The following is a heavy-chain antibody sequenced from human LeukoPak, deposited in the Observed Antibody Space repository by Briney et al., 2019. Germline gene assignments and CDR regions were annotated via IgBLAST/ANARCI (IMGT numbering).Heavy chain of an antibody. CDR1: GYTFTSYD. D-gene: IGHD7-27*01. Sequence: ASVKVSCKASGYTFTSYDINWVRQATGQGLEWMGSMNPNSGNTGYAQKFQGRVTMTRNTSISTAYMELSSLRSEDTAVYCCARGTVLRRGPTGERRNCFDPWGQGTLFTVSS. CDR2: MNPNSGNT. CDR3: ARGTVLRRGPTGERRNCFDP. J-gene: IGHJ5*02. V-gene: IGHV1-8*02.